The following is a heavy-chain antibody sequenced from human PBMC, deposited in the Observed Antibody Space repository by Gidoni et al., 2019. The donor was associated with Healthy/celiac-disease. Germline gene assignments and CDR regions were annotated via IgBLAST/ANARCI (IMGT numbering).Heavy chain of an antibody. CDR3: ARVVVRGVIKRALDY. V-gene: IGHV3-21*01. Sequence: EVQLVESGGGLVKPGGSLRLSCAASGFTFSSYSMNWVRQAPGKGLEWVSSISSSSSYIYYADSVKGRFTISRDNAKNSLYLQMNSLRAEDTAVYYCARVVVRGVIKRALDYWGQGTLVTVSS. D-gene: IGHD3-10*01. CDR2: ISSSSSYI. J-gene: IGHJ4*02. CDR1: GFTFSSYS.